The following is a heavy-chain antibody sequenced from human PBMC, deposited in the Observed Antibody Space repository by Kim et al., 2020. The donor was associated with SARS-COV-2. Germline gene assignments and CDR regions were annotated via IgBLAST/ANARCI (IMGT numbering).Heavy chain of an antibody. D-gene: IGHD1-1*01. V-gene: IGHV3-9*01. Sequence: GGSLRLSCAASGFTFDDYAMHWVRQAPGKGLEWVSGISWNSGSIGYADAVKGRFTISRDNAKNSLYLQMNSLRAEATALYYCAKGPSTGTLSRYYYYGMDVWGQGTTVTVSS. J-gene: IGHJ6*02. CDR2: ISWNSGSI. CDR1: GFTFDDYA. CDR3: AKGPSTGTLSRYYYYGMDV.